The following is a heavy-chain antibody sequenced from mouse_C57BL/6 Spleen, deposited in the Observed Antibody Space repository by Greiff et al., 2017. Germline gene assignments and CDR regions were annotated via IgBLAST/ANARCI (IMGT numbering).Heavy chain of an antibody. CDR1: GYAFSSYW. Sequence: VQLQESGAELVKPGASVKISCKASGYAFSSYWMNWVKQRPGKGLEWIGQIYPGDGDTTYHGKFKGKATLTADKSSSTAYMQLSSLTSEDSAVYFCARRDGSSYFDYWGQGTTLTVSS. CDR3: ARRDGSSYFDY. CDR2: IYPGDGDT. J-gene: IGHJ2*01. V-gene: IGHV1-80*01. D-gene: IGHD1-1*01.